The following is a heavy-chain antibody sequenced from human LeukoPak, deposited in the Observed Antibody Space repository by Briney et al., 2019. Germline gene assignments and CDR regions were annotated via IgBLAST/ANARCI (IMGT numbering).Heavy chain of an antibody. CDR2: IYTSGST. Sequence: PSQNLSLTCTVSGGSISSGSYYWSWIRQPAGKGLEWIGRIYTSGSTNYNPSLKSRVTISVDTSKNQFSLKLSSVTAADTAVYYCAGSIVVVTASGMDVWGQGTTVTVSS. CDR3: AGSIVVVTASGMDV. D-gene: IGHD2-21*02. J-gene: IGHJ6*02. CDR1: GGSISSGSYY. V-gene: IGHV4-61*02.